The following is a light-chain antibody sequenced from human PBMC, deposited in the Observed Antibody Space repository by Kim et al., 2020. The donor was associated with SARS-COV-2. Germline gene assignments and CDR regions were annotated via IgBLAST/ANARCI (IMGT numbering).Light chain of an antibody. V-gene: IGLV1-44*01. Sequence: ELTQPPSVSGTPGQRVIISCSGSRSNIGSNTVSWYKHLPGTTPKRLIYGNSQRPSGVPDRFSGSKSATSASLAISGLQPEDEGDYYCATWDDSLNAWV. CDR2: GNS. J-gene: IGLJ3*02. CDR3: ATWDDSLNAWV. CDR1: RSNIGSNT.